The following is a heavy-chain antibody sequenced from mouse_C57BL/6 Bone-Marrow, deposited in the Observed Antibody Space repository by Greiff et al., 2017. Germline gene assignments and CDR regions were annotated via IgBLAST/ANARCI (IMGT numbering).Heavy chain of an antibody. CDR1: GYTFTDYE. CDR2: IDPETGGT. D-gene: IGHD2-1*01. Sequence: VQRVESGAELVRPGASVTLSCKASGYTFTDYEMHWVKQTPVHGLEWIGAIDPETGGTAYNQKFKGKAILTADKSSSTAYMELRSLTSEDSAVYYCTRGGVYYGLPFDYWGQGTTLTVSS. CDR3: TRGGVYYGLPFDY. J-gene: IGHJ2*01. V-gene: IGHV1-15*01.